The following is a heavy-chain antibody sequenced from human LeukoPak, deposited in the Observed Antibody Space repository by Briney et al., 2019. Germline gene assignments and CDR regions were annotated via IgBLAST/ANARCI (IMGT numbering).Heavy chain of an antibody. CDR3: ASGYSYPSPFDY. D-gene: IGHD5-18*01. Sequence: SETLSITCAVSGGSISNTNWWSWVRQPPGKGLEWIGEIYHSGTTSYNPSFKSRVTMSVDKSRNQFSLKLTSVTAADTAVYYCASGYSYPSPFDYWGQGALVSVSS. V-gene: IGHV4-4*02. CDR2: IYHSGTT. J-gene: IGHJ4*02. CDR1: GGSISNTNW.